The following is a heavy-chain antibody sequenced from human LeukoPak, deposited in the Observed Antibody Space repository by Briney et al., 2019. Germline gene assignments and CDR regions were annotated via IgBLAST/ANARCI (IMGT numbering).Heavy chain of an antibody. CDR2: IYHTGST. D-gene: IGHD6-13*01. CDR1: GGSISPYY. CDR3: ARAGSSWSTGYYFDY. V-gene: IGHV4-59*01. J-gene: IGHJ4*02. Sequence: PSETLSLTCTVSGGSISPYYWTWIRQPPGKGLEWIGFIYHTGSTNYNPSLKSRVTISADTSKNQFSLRLTSVTAADTAVYYCARAGSSWSTGYYFDYWGQGTLVTVSS.